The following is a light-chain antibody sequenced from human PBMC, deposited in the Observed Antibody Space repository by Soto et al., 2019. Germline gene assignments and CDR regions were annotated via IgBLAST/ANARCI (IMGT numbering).Light chain of an antibody. CDR2: DVS. Sequence: QSALTQPASVSGSPGQSITISCTGTSSDVGGYNYVSWYQQHPGKAPKLMIYDVSNRPSGVSNRFSGSKSGNTASLTISGVQAEDEAYYYCSSYTSSSTLGVFGTGTKLTVL. J-gene: IGLJ1*01. CDR1: SSDVGGYNY. V-gene: IGLV2-14*01. CDR3: SSYTSSSTLGV.